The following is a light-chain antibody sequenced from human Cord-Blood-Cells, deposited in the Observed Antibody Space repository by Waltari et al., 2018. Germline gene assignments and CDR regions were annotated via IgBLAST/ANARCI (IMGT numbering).Light chain of an antibody. V-gene: IGLV2-23*01. Sequence: QSALTQPASVSGSPGQSITISCTGTSSDVGSYNLVSWYQQHPGKAPKLMIYEGSKRPSGVSNRFSGSKSGNTASLTISGLQAEDEADYYCCSYAGSRTLRVFGGGTKLTVL. CDR1: SSDVGSYNL. CDR3: CSYAGSRTLRV. CDR2: EGS. J-gene: IGLJ3*02.